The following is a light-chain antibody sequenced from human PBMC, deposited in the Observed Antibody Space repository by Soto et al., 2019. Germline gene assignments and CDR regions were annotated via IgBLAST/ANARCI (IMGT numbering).Light chain of an antibody. V-gene: IGKV3-15*01. Sequence: EVVMTQSPATLSVSPGDGATLSCRASQSVHNNLAWYQQKPGQAPRLLIFDTSTRATDIPVRFTGGGSGTEFTLTIRRLQSEYSPLSYCQQYKIWPLTFGGGTKVEIK. J-gene: IGKJ4*01. CDR2: DTS. CDR1: QSVHNN. CDR3: QQYKIWPLT.